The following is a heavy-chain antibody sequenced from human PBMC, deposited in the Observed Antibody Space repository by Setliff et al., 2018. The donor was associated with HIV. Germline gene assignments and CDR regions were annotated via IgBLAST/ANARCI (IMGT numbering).Heavy chain of an antibody. Sequence: GASVKVSCKASGYTFTTYYIHWVRQAPGQGLEWMGIINPSGGSTSYAQKFQGRVTMTRDTSTSTVYVELSSLRSEDTAVYYCARGGDILVVSAAPDYWGQGTLVTVSS. J-gene: IGHJ4*02. D-gene: IGHD2-2*01. CDR1: GYTFTTYY. CDR2: INPSGGST. CDR3: ARGGDILVVSAAPDY. V-gene: IGHV1-46*01.